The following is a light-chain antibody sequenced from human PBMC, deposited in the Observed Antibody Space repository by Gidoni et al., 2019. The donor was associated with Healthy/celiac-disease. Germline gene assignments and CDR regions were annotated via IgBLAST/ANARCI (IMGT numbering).Light chain of an antibody. CDR2: SNN. V-gene: IGLV1-44*01. CDR1: SSNIGSNT. CDR3: AAWDDSLNVVV. Sequence: SVLTQPPSASGTPGQRFTISCSGSSSNIGSNTVNWYQQLPGTAPKLLIYSNNQRPSGVPDRFSGSKSGTSASLAISGLQSEDEADYYCAAWDDSLNVVVFGGGTKLTVL. J-gene: IGLJ2*01.